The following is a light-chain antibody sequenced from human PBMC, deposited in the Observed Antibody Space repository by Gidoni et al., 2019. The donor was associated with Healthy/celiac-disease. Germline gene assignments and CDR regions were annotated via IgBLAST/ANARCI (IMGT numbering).Light chain of an antibody. Sequence: QSALTQPASVSGSPGQSITISCTGTSSDVGSYNLVSWYQQHPGKAPKLMIYEVSKRPSGVSNRFSGSKSGNTASLTSSGLQAEDEADYYCCSYAGSSTPGVFGGGTKLTVL. CDR2: EVS. V-gene: IGLV2-23*02. J-gene: IGLJ2*01. CDR1: SSDVGSYNL. CDR3: CSYAGSSTPGV.